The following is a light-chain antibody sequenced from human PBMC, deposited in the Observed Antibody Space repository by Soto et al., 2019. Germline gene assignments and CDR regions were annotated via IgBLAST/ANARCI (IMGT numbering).Light chain of an antibody. CDR3: HQRSNWL. Sequence: ETVLTQSPATLSLSPGESATLSCRASQSVSTYLAWYQQKPGQAPRLLIYDASNRVTGIPARFRGSGSGTDFTLTISSLEPDDFAVYYCHQRSNWLFGPGTKVDIK. CDR2: DAS. J-gene: IGKJ3*01. V-gene: IGKV3-11*01. CDR1: QSVSTY.